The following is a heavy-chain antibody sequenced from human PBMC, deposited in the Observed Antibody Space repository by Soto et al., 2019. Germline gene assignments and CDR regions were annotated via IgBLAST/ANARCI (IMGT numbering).Heavy chain of an antibody. Sequence: SETLSLTCTVSGGSMRNVYWSWIRQPPGKRLEWIGFIFHSGNAKYNPSLKSRVTISIDSSKSQFSLSLHSVTAADTAVYFCARAHAPTLPFDYWGLGTLVTVSS. J-gene: IGHJ4*01. V-gene: IGHV4-59*01. CDR2: IFHSGNA. CDR1: GGSMRNVY. CDR3: ARAHAPTLPFDY. D-gene: IGHD2-15*01.